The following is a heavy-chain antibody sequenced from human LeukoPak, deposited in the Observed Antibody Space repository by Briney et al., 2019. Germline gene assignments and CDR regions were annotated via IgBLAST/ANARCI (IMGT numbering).Heavy chain of an antibody. CDR2: ISAYNGNT. V-gene: IGHV1-18*01. CDR3: ARDLYCYGSGSYTFDY. J-gene: IGHJ4*02. CDR1: GCTFTSYG. Sequence: ASVKVSCKASGCTFTSYGISWVRQAPGQGLEWMGWISAYNGNTNYAQKLQGRVTMTTDTSTSTAYMELRSLRSDDTAVYYCARDLYCYGSGSYTFDYWGQGTLVTVSS. D-gene: IGHD3-10*01.